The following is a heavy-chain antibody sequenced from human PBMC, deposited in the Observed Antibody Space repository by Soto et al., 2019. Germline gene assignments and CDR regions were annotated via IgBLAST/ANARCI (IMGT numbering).Heavy chain of an antibody. Sequence: SETLSLTCAVYGGSFSGYYWSWIRQPPGKGLEWIGEINHSGSTNYNPSLKSRVTISVDTSKNQFSLKLSSVTAADTAVYYCARGSRDSGWNWFDPWGQGTLVTVSS. CDR2: INHSGST. J-gene: IGHJ5*02. V-gene: IGHV4-34*01. D-gene: IGHD5-12*01. CDR1: GGSFSGYY. CDR3: ARGSRDSGWNWFDP.